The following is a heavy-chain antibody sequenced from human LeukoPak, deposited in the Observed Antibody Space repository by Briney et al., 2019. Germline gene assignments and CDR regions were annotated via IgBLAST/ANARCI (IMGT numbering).Heavy chain of an antibody. Sequence: TGGSLRLSCAASGFTFSSYAMSWVRQAPGKGLEWVSAISGSGGSTYYADSVKGRFTISRDNSKNTLYLQMNSLRAEDTAVYYCARNSYYGSYGPLDYWGQGTLVTVSS. D-gene: IGHD1-26*01. CDR2: ISGSGGST. CDR3: ARNSYYGSYGPLDY. CDR1: GFTFSSYA. V-gene: IGHV3-23*01. J-gene: IGHJ4*02.